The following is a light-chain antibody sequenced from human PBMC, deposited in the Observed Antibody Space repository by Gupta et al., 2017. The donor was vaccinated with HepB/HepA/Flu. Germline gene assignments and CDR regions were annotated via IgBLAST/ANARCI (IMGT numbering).Light chain of an antibody. CDR1: SSDVGSYNY. CDR3: CSYAGTYSWV. J-gene: IGLJ3*02. Sequence: QSALTQPRSVSGSPGQSVAISCTGTSSDVGSYNYASWYRQYPGKAPERMTYDVTTRPSGVPDRFAGSKSGNTAFLTISGLQAEEEADYYCCSYAGTYSWVFGGGTKLTGL. V-gene: IGLV2-11*01. CDR2: DVT.